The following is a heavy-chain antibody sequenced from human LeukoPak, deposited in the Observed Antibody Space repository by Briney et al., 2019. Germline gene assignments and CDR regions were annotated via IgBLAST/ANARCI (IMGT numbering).Heavy chain of an antibody. Sequence: ASVKVSCKASGYTFSAYYVHWVRQAPGQGPEWMGWISPYSGGTRYAQKSQGRVTLTSDTSISTAYLELTGLRSDDTAVYYCARVEGSAATFDDWGQGTLVTVSS. CDR3: ARVEGSAATFDD. J-gene: IGHJ4*02. V-gene: IGHV1-2*02. CDR1: GYTFSAYY. D-gene: IGHD3-10*01. CDR2: ISPYSGGT.